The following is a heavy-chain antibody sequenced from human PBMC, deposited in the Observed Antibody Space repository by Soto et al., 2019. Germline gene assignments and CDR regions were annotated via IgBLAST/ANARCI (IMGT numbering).Heavy chain of an antibody. CDR2: ISAYNGNT. J-gene: IGHJ6*02. D-gene: IGHD6-6*01. CDR1: GYTFTSYG. V-gene: IGHV1-18*04. CDR3: ASSSWPYYYYGMDV. Sequence: ASVKVSCKASGYTFTSYGISWVRQAPGQGLEWMGWISAYNGNTNYAQKLQGRVTMTTDTSTSTAYMELRSLRSDDTAVYYCASSSWPYYYYGMDVWGQGTTVTVSS.